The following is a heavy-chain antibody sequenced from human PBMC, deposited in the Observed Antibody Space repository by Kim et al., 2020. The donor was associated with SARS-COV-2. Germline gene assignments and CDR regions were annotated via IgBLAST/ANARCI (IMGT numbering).Heavy chain of an antibody. Sequence: TGYAHKFKGRVTMTRSTATSTAYMELSSLRSEDTAVYYCARAKGGGWPSYWGQGTQVTVSS. J-gene: IGHJ4*02. V-gene: IGHV1-8*01. D-gene: IGHD6-19*01. CDR2: T. CDR3: ARAKGGGWPSY.